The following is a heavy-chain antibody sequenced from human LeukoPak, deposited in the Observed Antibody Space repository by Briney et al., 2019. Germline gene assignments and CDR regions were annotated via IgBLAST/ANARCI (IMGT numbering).Heavy chain of an antibody. J-gene: IGHJ5*01. D-gene: IGHD4-17*01. CDR1: GGSISSSSYY. CDR3: ARHSRDYPHNWFDS. Sequence: PSETLSLTCTVSGGSISSSSYYWSWIRKPPGKGLEWIGSIYYSGSTYYNPSLKSRVTISVDTSKNQLSLKLSSVTAADTAMYYCARHSRDYPHNWFDSWGQGTLVTVSS. CDR2: IYYSGST. V-gene: IGHV4-39*01.